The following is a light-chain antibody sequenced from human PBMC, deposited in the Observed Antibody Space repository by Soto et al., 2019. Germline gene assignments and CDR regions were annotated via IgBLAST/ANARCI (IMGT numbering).Light chain of an antibody. J-gene: IGLJ3*02. V-gene: IGLV1-44*01. CDR2: NDD. Sequence: QSVLTQPPSVSGTRGRRVNISCSGGISNIGKDTVNWYQQLPGTAPKLLMFNDDKRPSGVPDRFSGSRSGTSASLAISGLQSDDEAVYFCSTWDDSLNGWVFGGGTNLTVL. CDR1: ISNIGKDT. CDR3: STWDDSLNGWV.